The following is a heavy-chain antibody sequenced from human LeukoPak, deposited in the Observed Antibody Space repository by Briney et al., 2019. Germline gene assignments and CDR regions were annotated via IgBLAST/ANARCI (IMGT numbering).Heavy chain of an antibody. D-gene: IGHD3-10*01. V-gene: IGHV4-4*02. CDR1: GDSISSDIW. CDR2: IHHSGGI. J-gene: IGHJ4*02. CDR3: SRGGDYRLQY. Sequence: SGTLSLTCAVSGDSISSDIWWNWVHQPPGKGLEWIGEIHHSGGINYNPSLKSRVTISLDKSKNQFSLELNSVTAADTALYYCSRGGDYRLQYWGQGTLVTVSS.